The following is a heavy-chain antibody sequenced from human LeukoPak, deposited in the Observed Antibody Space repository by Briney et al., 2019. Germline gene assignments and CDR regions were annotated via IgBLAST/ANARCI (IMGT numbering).Heavy chain of an antibody. CDR1: GYSFTSYW. V-gene: IGHV5-51*01. CDR2: IYPGDSDT. D-gene: IGHD6-6*01. J-gene: IGHJ5*02. Sequence: GESLKISCKGSGYSFTSYWIGWVRQMPGKGLEWMGIIYPGDSDTRYSPSFQGQVTISADKSISTAYLQWSSLKASDTAMYYCARSNIATRRGDNWFDPWGQGTLVTVSS. CDR3: ARSNIATRRGDNWFDP.